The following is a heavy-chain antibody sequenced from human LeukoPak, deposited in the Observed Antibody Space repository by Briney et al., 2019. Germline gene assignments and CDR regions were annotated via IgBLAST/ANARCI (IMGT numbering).Heavy chain of an antibody. Sequence: GGSLRLSCAASGFTFSSYAMSWVRQAPGKGLVWVSRINSDGINTSYADSVKGRFTISRGNAKNTLNLQMNSLRAEDTAVYYCARDLGQYYDTSDNWFDPWGQGTLVTVSS. CDR2: INSDGINT. J-gene: IGHJ5*02. CDR3: ARDLGQYYDTSDNWFDP. CDR1: GFTFSSYA. V-gene: IGHV3-74*01. D-gene: IGHD3-22*01.